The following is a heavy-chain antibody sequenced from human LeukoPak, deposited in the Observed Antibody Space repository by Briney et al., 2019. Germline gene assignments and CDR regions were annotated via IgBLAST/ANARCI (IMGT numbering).Heavy chain of an antibody. CDR1: GFSLSTSGVG. D-gene: IGHD6-13*01. CDR2: IYWDDDK. J-gene: IGHJ4*02. Sequence: SGPTLVNPTQTLTLTCTFSGFSLSTSGVGVGWIRQPPGKALEWLALIYWDDDKRYSPSLKSRLTITKDTSKNQVVLTMTNMDPVDTATYYCAHIVSAAGYSSSSYEWGGYYFDYWGQGTLVTVSS. V-gene: IGHV2-5*02. CDR3: AHIVSAAGYSSSSYEWGGYYFDY.